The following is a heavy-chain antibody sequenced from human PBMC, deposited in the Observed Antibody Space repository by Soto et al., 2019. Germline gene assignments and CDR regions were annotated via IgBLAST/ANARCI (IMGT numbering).Heavy chain of an antibody. Sequence: SETLSLTCTVIGGSIREPNYYWSWIRQHSGKGLEWIGNINYSGSTNYNPSLKGRVTISLDTSKNQFSLKLNSVTAADTAVYYCANTETYLRMGSRDWGPGTLVTVS. D-gene: IGHD1-26*01. CDR3: ANTETYLRMGSRD. V-gene: IGHV4-30-4*08. J-gene: IGHJ4*01. CDR2: INYSGST. CDR1: GGSIREPNYY.